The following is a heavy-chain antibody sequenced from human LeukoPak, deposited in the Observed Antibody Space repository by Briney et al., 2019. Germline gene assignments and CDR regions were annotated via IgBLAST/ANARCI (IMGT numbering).Heavy chain of an antibody. CDR2: ISGSGGST. J-gene: IGHJ6*02. V-gene: IGHV3-23*01. Sequence: PGGSLRLSCAASGFTFSSYAMSWVRQAPGKGLEWVSAISGSGGSTYYADSVKGRFTISRDNSKNTLYLQMNSLRAEDTAAYYCAKVRVATRRPSASYYYYGMDVWGQGTTVTVSS. CDR1: GFTFSSYA. CDR3: AKVRVATRRPSASYYYYGMDV. D-gene: IGHD5-12*01.